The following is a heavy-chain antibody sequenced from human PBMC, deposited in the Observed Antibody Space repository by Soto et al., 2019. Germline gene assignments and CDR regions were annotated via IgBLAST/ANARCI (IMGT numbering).Heavy chain of an antibody. J-gene: IGHJ5*02. V-gene: IGHV4-31*03. CDR1: GGSISSGGYY. Sequence: QVQLQESGPGLVKPSQTLSLTCTVSGGSISSGGYYWSWIRQHPGKGLEWIGYIYYSGSTYYNPSLKXRXTXSXDASKNQFSLKPSSVTAADTAVYYCARVGGINWFDPWGQGTLVTVSS. D-gene: IGHD3-16*01. CDR3: ARVGGINWFDP. CDR2: IYYSGST.